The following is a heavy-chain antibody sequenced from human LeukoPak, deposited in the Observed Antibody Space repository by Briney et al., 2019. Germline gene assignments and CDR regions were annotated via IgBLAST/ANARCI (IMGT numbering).Heavy chain of an antibody. CDR1: GFTFSSYA. D-gene: IGHD2-2*01. V-gene: IGHV3-23*01. J-gene: IGHJ5*02. CDR2: ISGSGGST. Sequence: GGSLRLSCAASGFTFSSYAMSWVRQAPGKRLEWVSAISGSGGSTYYADSVKGRFTISRDNSKNTLYLQMNSLRAEDTAVYYCAKVDIVVVPAAINWFDPWGQGTLVTVSS. CDR3: AKVDIVVVPAAINWFDP.